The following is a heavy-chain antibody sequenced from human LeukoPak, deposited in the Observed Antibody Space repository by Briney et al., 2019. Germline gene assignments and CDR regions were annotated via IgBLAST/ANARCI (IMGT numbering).Heavy chain of an antibody. CDR2: ISSSSSYI. D-gene: IGHD1-1*01. Sequence: GGSLRLSCAASGFTFSSYSMNWVRQAPGKGLEWVSSISSSSSYIYYADSVKGRFTISRDNAKNSLYLQMNSLRAEDTAVYYCARRFWNDGRANFDYWGQGTLVTVSS. CDR1: GFTFSSYS. J-gene: IGHJ4*02. V-gene: IGHV3-21*01. CDR3: ARRFWNDGRANFDY.